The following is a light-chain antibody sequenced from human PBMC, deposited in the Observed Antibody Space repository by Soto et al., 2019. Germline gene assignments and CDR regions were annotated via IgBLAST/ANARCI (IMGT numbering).Light chain of an antibody. Sequence: DVQMTQSPNTLSASIGDRVTITCRASQNSNNLLAWYQQKPGRAPKVLIYDASSLESGVPSRFSGSGSGTEFTLTISSLQPDDFATYFCQQYNNYPWTFGQGTKVEMK. J-gene: IGKJ1*01. CDR2: DAS. V-gene: IGKV1-5*01. CDR1: QNSNNL. CDR3: QQYNNYPWT.